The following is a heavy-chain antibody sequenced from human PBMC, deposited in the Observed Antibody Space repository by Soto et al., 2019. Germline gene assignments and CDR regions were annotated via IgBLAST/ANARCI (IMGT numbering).Heavy chain of an antibody. CDR3: ARDAHDDFWSGWYAFDS. CDR2: ISSSSSTI. D-gene: IGHD3-3*01. CDR1: GFTFSSYS. J-gene: IGHJ3*02. V-gene: IGHV3-48*02. Sequence: GGSLRLSCAASGFTFSSYSMNWVRQAPGKGLEWVSYISSSSSTIYYADSVKGRFTISRDNAKNSLYLQINSLRDEDTAVYYCARDAHDDFWSGWYAFDSWGPGTMVNVSS.